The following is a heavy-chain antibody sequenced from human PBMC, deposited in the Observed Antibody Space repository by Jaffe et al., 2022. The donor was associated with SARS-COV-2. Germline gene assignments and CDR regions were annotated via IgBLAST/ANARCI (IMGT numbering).Heavy chain of an antibody. D-gene: IGHD2-15*01. V-gene: IGHV4-39*01. CDR2: ISYSGST. Sequence: QLQVQESGPGLVKPSETLSLACTVSGASISSSGSHWGWIRQPPGKGLEWIGSISYSGSTYYNPSLTSRVTISVDTSKTQFFLKLSSVTAADTAVYYCARHCSGGSCNFPRPFDPWGQGTLVTVSS. J-gene: IGHJ5*02. CDR1: GASISSSGSH. CDR3: ARHCSGGSCNFPRPFDP.